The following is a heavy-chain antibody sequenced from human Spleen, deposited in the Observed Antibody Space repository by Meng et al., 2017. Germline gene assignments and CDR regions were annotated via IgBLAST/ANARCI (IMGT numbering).Heavy chain of an antibody. V-gene: IGHV4-34*01. CDR2: INHSGST. CDR3: ARANGGDYVWGSYRLNYYYYGMDV. J-gene: IGHJ6*02. CDR1: GGSFSDYY. Sequence: SETLSLTCVVSGGSFSDYYWSWIRQPPGKGLEWIGEINHSGSTNYNPSLKSRVTISVDTSKNQFSLKLSSVTAADTAVYYCARANGGDYVWGSYRLNYYYYGMDVWGQGTTVTVSS. D-gene: IGHD3-16*02.